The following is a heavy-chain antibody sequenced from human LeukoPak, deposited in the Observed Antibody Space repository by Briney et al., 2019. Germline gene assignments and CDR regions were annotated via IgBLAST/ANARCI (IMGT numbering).Heavy chain of an antibody. J-gene: IGHJ4*02. CDR1: GFTFSRYW. Sequence: GGSLRLSCAASGFTFSRYWMRWVRQAPGKGLEGVANIKNDGSEEYYVDSVKGRFTISRDNARNSLFLQMNSLTVEDTSVYYCARAIRGSAVDTGDRWGQGTLVTVSS. CDR3: ARAIRGSAVDTGDR. CDR2: IKNDGSEE. V-gene: IGHV3-7*01. D-gene: IGHD3-10*01.